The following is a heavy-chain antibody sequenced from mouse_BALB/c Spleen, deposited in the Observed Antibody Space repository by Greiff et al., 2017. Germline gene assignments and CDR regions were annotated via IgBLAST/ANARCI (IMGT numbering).Heavy chain of an antibody. D-gene: IGHD4-1*01. V-gene: IGHV5-6-2*01. Sequence: EVHLVESGGGLVKLGGSLKLSCAASGFTFSSYYMSWVRQTPEKRLELVAAINSNGGSTYYPDTVKGRFTISRDNAKNTLYLQMSSLKSEDTALYYCARQEGSGVYFDYWGQGTTLTVSS. CDR1: GFTFSSYY. J-gene: IGHJ2*01. CDR3: ARQEGSGVYFDY. CDR2: INSNGGST.